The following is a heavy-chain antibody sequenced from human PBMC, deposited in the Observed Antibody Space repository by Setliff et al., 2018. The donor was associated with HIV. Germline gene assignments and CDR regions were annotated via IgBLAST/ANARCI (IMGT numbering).Heavy chain of an antibody. V-gene: IGHV1-24*01. D-gene: IGHD5-18*01. J-gene: IGHJ3*02. CDR1: GYTLTELS. CDR2: FDPEDGET. Sequence: ASVKVSCKVSGYTLTELSMHWVRQAPGKGLEWMGGFDPEDGETIYAQKFQGRVTMTEDTSIDTAYMELTSLRAEDTAVYYCARDDSNGNTDAFDIWGQGTTVTVSS. CDR3: ARDDSNGNTDAFDI.